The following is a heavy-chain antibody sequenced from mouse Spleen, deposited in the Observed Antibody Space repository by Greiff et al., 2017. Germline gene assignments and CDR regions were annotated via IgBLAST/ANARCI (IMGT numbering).Heavy chain of an antibody. CDR2: IDPSDSYT. J-gene: IGHJ4*01. CDR1: GYTFTSYW. CDR3: ARSYYYDMDY. V-gene: IGHV1-69*01. Sequence: QVQLQQPGAELVMPGASVKLSCKASGYTFTSYWMHWVKQRPGQGLEWIGEIDPSDSYTNYNQKFKGKATLTVDKSSSTAYMQLSSLTSEDSAVYYCARSYYYDMDYWGQGTSVTVSS.